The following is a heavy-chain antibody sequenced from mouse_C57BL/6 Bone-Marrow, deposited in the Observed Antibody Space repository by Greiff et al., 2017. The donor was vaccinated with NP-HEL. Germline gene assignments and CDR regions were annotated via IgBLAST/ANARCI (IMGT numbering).Heavy chain of an antibody. Sequence: DVKLVESGGGLVKPGGSLKLSCAASGFTFSSYAMSWVRQTPEKRLEWVATISDGGSYTYYPDNVKGRFTISRDNAKNNLYLQMSHLKSEDTAMYYCAREHYWTWFAYWGQGTLVTVSA. CDR2: ISDGGSYT. CDR1: GFTFSSYA. V-gene: IGHV5-4*01. J-gene: IGHJ3*01. CDR3: AREHYWTWFAY. D-gene: IGHD1-1*01.